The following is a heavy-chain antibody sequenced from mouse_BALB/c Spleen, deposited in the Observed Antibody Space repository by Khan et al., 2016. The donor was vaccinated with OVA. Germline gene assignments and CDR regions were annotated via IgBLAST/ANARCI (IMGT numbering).Heavy chain of an antibody. CDR3: AIWFDGYSSPYAMDY. Sequence: VQLVESGPGLVAPSQSLSITCTVSGFSLTTYGVHWVRQPPGKGLEWLVVIWSDGRTNYNSALKYRLSISKDNSKSQVFLKMNSIQTDETAMYSCAIWFDGYSSPYAMDYWGQGTSVTVSS. CDR1: GFSLTTYG. V-gene: IGHV2-6*02. CDR2: IWSDGRT. J-gene: IGHJ4*01. D-gene: IGHD2-3*01.